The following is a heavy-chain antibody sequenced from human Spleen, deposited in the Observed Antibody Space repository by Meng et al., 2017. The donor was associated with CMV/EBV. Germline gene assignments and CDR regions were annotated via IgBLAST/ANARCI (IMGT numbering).Heavy chain of an antibody. V-gene: IGHV4-34*01. D-gene: IGHD5-18*01. J-gene: IGHJ4*02. CDR2: INHSGST. CDR1: GGSFSGYY. CDR3: ARGRGPSYGRSASGMYYFDY. Sequence: QVAHQQRGAGLLKPSETLSLTCAVYGGSFSGYYWSWIRQPPGKGLEWIGEINHSGSTNYNPSLKSRVTISVDTSKNQFSLKLSSVTAADTAVYYCARGRGPSYGRSASGMYYFDYWGQGTLVTVSS.